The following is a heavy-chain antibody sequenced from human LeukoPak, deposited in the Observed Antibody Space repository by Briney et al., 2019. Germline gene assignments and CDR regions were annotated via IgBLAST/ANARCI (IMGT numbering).Heavy chain of an antibody. CDR3: ARAVTSSSSWYKWVNWFDP. J-gene: IGHJ5*02. V-gene: IGHV4-38-2*02. CDR1: NYSISTDYY. D-gene: IGHD6-13*01. CDR2: VYYSGNT. Sequence: SETLSLTCSVSNYSISTDYYWGWIRQPPGKGLECIGSVYYSGNTYYNPSLKSRVTISVDTSKNQFSLKLSSVTAADTAVYYCARAVTSSSSWYKWVNWFDPWGQGTLVTVSS.